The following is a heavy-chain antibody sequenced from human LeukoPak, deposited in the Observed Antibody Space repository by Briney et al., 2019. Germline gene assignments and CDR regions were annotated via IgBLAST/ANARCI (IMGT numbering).Heavy chain of an antibody. D-gene: IGHD2-2*01. Sequence: GGSLRLSCAASGFTVSSNYMGWVRQAPGKGLEWVSVIYSGGDTYYADSVKGRFTISRDNSKNMIYLEMSSLKAEDTAVYYCARVAVIYQYYMDVWGRGTTVTVSS. V-gene: IGHV3-66*01. CDR2: IYSGGDT. J-gene: IGHJ6*03. CDR1: GFTVSSNY. CDR3: ARVAVIYQYYMDV.